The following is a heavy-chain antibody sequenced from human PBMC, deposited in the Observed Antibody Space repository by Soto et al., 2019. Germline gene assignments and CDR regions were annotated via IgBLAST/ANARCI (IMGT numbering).Heavy chain of an antibody. J-gene: IGHJ3*01. CDR3: ARERSLRFVEFPPNSFDV. CDR2: IYSGGAT. Sequence: PGGSLRLSCAASGFTVSDNYMNWVRQAPGKGLEWVSVIYSGGATKYADSVRGRFTISRDNAKNTVYLQINSLIAEDTAVYYCARERSLRFVEFPPNSFDVWGQGTMVTVSS. V-gene: IGHV3-53*01. D-gene: IGHD3-10*01. CDR1: GFTVSDNY.